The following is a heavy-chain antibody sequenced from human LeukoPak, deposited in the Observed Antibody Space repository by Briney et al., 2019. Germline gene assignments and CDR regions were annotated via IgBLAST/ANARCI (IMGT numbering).Heavy chain of an antibody. V-gene: IGHV3-23*01. CDR1: GFPFSSYA. J-gene: IGHJ4*02. Sequence: GGSLRLSCAAPGFPFSSYAMSWVPQAPGKGLEWVSSITGSSASTYYADSVKGRFTISRDNSKNTLYLQMNSLRAEDTAVYYCAKDLYDSYGDYWGQGTLVTVSS. D-gene: IGHD5-18*01. CDR3: AKDLYDSYGDY. CDR2: ITGSSAST.